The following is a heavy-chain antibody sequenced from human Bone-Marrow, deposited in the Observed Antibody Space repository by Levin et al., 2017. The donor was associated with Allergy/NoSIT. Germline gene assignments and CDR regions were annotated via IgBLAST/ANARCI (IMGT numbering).Heavy chain of an antibody. V-gene: IGHV4-31*03. CDR2: IYYSGST. CDR1: GGSISSGGYY. CDR3: ARDRGVHMIDAFDI. D-gene: IGHD3-22*01. Sequence: SETLSLTCTVSGGSISSGGYYWSWIRQHPGKGLEWIGYIYYSGSTYYNPSLKSRVTISVDTSKNQFSLKLSSVTAADTAVYYCARDRGVHMIDAFDIWGQGTMVTVSS. J-gene: IGHJ3*02.